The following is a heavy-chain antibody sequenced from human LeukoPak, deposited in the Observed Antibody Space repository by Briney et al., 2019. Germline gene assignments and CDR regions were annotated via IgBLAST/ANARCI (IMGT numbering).Heavy chain of an antibody. J-gene: IGHJ4*02. Sequence: GASVNVSCKASGYTFTSYGISGVRQAPGQGLEGVGWISAYNCNTNYAQELQGRVTMTTDTSTSTDYMELRRLRSDDTAVYYCARDEWTSSTSSSPLDYWGQGTLVTVSS. V-gene: IGHV1-18*04. D-gene: IGHD2-2*01. CDR3: ARDEWTSSTSSSPLDY. CDR1: GYTFTSYG. CDR2: ISAYNCNT.